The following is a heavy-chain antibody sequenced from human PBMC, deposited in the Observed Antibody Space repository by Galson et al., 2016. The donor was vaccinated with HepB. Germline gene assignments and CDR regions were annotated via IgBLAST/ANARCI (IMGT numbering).Heavy chain of an antibody. V-gene: IGHV1-18*01. J-gene: IGHJ3*01. CDR3: ARARVGDYDTFDL. CDR1: GYTFTSYG. CDR2: ISAYNGNT. Sequence: SVQVSCKASGYTFTSYGVNWVRQAPGQGLEWMGWISAYNGNTNYAPKLQGRVSMTTDTSTSTAYMELRSLRCDDTALYYCARARVGDYDTFDLWGQGTMVTVPS. D-gene: IGHD4-17*01.